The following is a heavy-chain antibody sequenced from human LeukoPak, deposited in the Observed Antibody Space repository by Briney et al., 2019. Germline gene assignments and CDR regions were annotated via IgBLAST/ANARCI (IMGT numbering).Heavy chain of an antibody. D-gene: IGHD3-10*01. J-gene: IGHJ4*02. CDR1: GGSISSYY. V-gene: IGHV4-39*02. CDR2: IFHSENT. Sequence: SETLSLTCTVSGGSISSYYWSWIRQAPGKGLEWIGNIFHSENTYYNPSLKSRVTISLDTSKNHFSLKVSSVTAADTAVYYCAREYLEYGSGNDYFDYWGQGTLVTVSS. CDR3: AREYLEYGSGNDYFDY.